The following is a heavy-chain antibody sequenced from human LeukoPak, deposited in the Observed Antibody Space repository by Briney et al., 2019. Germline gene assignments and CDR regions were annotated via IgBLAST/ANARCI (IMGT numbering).Heavy chain of an antibody. J-gene: IGHJ4*02. V-gene: IGHV3-30*02. CDR2: IRYDGSNK. D-gene: IGHD4-17*01. CDR3: AKEGSTLTYYYFDY. Sequence: GGSLRLSCAASGFTFSSYGMHWVRQAPGKGLEWVAFIRYDGSNKYYADSVKGRFTISRDNSKNTLYLQMNSLRAEDTAVYYCAKEGSTLTYYYFDYWGQGALVTVSS. CDR1: GFTFSSYG.